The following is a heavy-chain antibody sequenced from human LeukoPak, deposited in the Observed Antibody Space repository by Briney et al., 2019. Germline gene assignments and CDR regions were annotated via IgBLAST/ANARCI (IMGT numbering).Heavy chain of an antibody. CDR1: GFTFSSYT. CDR3: ARVSVAAAFDI. CDR2: ISSSSSYI. D-gene: IGHD6-19*01. J-gene: IGHJ3*02. Sequence: GGSLRLSCAASGFTFSSYTMNWVRQAPGKGLEWVSSISSSSSYIYYADSLKGRFTISRDNAKNSLYLQVNSLRAEDTAVYYCARVSVAAAFDIWGQGTMVTVSS. V-gene: IGHV3-21*01.